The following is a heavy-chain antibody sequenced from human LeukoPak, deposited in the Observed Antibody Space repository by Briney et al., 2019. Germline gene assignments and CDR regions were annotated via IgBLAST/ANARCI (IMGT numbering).Heavy chain of an antibody. J-gene: IGHJ4*02. D-gene: IGHD6-13*01. V-gene: IGHV3-9*01. Sequence: GGSLRLSCAASGFTFDDYAMHWVRQAPGKGLEWVSGISWNSGSIGYADSVKGRFTISRDNAKNSLYLQMNSLRAEDTALYYCAKDRTAAAEAFDYWGQGTLVTVSS. CDR1: GFTFDDYA. CDR3: AKDRTAAAEAFDY. CDR2: ISWNSGSI.